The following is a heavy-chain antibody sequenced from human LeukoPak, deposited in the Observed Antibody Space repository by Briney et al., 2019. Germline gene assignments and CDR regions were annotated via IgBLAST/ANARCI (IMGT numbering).Heavy chain of an antibody. V-gene: IGHV3-9*03. CDR2: ISWNSGSI. CDR3: ARDAAAGRAFDI. D-gene: IGHD6-13*01. Sequence: GGSLRLSCAASGFTFDDYAMHWVRQAPGKGLEWVSGISWNSGSIGYADSVKGRFTISRDNAKNSLYLQMSSLRAEDMALYYCARDAAAGRAFDIWGQGTMVTVSS. CDR1: GFTFDDYA. J-gene: IGHJ3*02.